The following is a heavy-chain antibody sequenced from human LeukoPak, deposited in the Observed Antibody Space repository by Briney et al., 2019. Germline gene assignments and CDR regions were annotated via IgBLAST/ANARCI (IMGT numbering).Heavy chain of an antibody. CDR2: IRWNSDSI. J-gene: IGHJ4*02. Sequence: PGGSLRLSCAASGFTFDDYAMHWVRQAPGKGLEWVSGIRWNSDSIGYANSVKGRFTISRDNAKHSLYLRMNSLRAEDTALYYCAKVVGGTSALDYWGQGTLVTVSS. CDR3: AKVVGGTSALDY. D-gene: IGHD2-2*01. CDR1: GFTFDDYA. V-gene: IGHV3-9*01.